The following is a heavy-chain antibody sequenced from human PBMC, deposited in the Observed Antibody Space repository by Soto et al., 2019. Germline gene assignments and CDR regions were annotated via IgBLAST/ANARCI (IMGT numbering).Heavy chain of an antibody. J-gene: IGHJ6*02. CDR1: GGTFRTYA. CDR2: IIPIFGKV. CDR3: AKGAVAGTPTSYYYYGMDV. V-gene: IGHV1-69*12. D-gene: IGHD6-19*01. Sequence: QVQLLQSGAEVKKPGSSVRVSCEASGGTFRTYAISWVRQAPGQGLEWMGEIIPIFGKVNYAQKFQGRVTITAAXSXTXVDXDLRSLTSEDTAVYYCAKGAVAGTPTSYYYYGMDVWGQGTTVTVS.